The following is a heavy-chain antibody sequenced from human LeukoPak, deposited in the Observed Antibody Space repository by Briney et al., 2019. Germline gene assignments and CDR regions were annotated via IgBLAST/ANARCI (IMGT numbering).Heavy chain of an antibody. CDR3: AAYSSSWYNYYYYGMDV. V-gene: IGHV4-31*03. CDR2: IYYSGST. J-gene: IGHJ6*04. D-gene: IGHD6-13*01. CDR1: GGSISSGGYY. Sequence: SQTLSLTCTVSGGSISSGGYYWSWIRQHPGKGLEWTGYIYYSGSTYYNPSLKSRVTISVDTSKNQFSLKLSSVTAADTAVYYCAAYSSSWYNYYYYGMDVWGKGTTVTVSS.